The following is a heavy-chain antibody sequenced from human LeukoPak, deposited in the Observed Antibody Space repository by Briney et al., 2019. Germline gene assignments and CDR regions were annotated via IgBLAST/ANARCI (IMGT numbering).Heavy chain of an antibody. Sequence: SETLSLTCAVYGGSFSGYYWSWIRQPPGKGLEWIGSIYYSGSTSYNPSLKSRVTISVDTSKNQFSLKLTSVTAADTAAYYCARHGHHGDHDYWGQGTLVTVSS. J-gene: IGHJ4*02. CDR2: IYYSGST. CDR3: ARHGHHGDHDY. V-gene: IGHV4-34*01. CDR1: GGSFSGYY. D-gene: IGHD2-21*02.